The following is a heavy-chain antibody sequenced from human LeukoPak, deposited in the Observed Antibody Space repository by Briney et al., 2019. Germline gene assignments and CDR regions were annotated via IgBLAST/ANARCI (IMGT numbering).Heavy chain of an antibody. CDR2: ISSSGSTI. CDR1: GFTFSSYE. D-gene: IGHD6-13*01. J-gene: IGHJ6*02. Sequence: GGSLRLSCAASGFTFSSYEMNWVRQAPGKGLEWVSYISSSGSTIYYADSVKGRFTISRDNAKNSLYLQMNSLRAEDTAVYYCASMLSSSRYYYYYGMDVWGQGTTVTVSS. V-gene: IGHV3-48*03. CDR3: ASMLSSSRYYYYYGMDV.